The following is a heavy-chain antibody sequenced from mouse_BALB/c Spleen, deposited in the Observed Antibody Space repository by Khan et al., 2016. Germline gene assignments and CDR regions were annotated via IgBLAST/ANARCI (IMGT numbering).Heavy chain of an antibody. CDR3: TTGFAY. CDR1: GFNISNYW. V-gene: IGHV6-6*02. Sequence: EVQLQESGGGLVQPGGSMKLSCVASGFNISNYWMNWVLQSPEMGLAWVAEIRLYSNNYVTHYTEPVKARYTISREDSKSRCYLQMNNLRAEDTGIYYYTTGFAYWGQGTLVTVSA. CDR2: IRLYSNNYVT. J-gene: IGHJ3*01.